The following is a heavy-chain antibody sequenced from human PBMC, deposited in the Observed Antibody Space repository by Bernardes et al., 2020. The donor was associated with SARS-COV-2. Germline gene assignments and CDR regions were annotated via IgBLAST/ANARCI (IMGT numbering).Heavy chain of an antibody. CDR3: AREYGDYSFDY. D-gene: IGHD4-17*01. V-gene: IGHV3-13*04. J-gene: IGHJ4*02. CDR1: GFTFSSYD. Sequence: GGSLRLSCAASGFTFSSYDMHWVRQATGKGLEWVSAIGTAGDTYYPGSVKGRFTISRENAKNSLYLQMNSLRAGDTAVYYCAREYGDYSFDYWGQGTLVTVSS. CDR2: IGTAGDT.